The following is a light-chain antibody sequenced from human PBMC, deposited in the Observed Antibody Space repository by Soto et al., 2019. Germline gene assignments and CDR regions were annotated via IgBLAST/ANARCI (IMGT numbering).Light chain of an antibody. Sequence: QSALTQPASVSGSPGQSITISCTGTSSDVGGYNYVSWYQQHPGRAPKLMIFDVSNRPSGVSDRFSGSKSGNTASLSISGLQAEDEADYYCSSYANSRVPVVGGGTKVTVL. V-gene: IGLV2-14*03. J-gene: IGLJ2*01. CDR3: SSYANSRVPV. CDR1: SSDVGGYNY. CDR2: DVS.